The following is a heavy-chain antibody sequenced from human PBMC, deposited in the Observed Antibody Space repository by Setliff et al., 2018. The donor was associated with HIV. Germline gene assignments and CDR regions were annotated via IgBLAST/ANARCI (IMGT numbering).Heavy chain of an antibody. V-gene: IGHV4-39*07. CDR3: ARDHKYYYDSSGLDY. CDR1: GGSITSSTYY. CDR2: LFYSGRT. J-gene: IGHJ4*02. Sequence: PSETLSLTCTVSGGSITSSTYYWDWIRQPPGKGLEWIGSLFYSGRTYYNPSGKSRVTIAIDTSKNQFSLRLSSVTAADTAVYYCARDHKYYYDSSGLDYWGQGTLVAVSS. D-gene: IGHD3-22*01.